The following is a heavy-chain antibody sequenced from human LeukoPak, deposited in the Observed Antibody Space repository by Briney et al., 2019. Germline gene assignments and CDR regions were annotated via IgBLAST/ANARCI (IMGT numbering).Heavy chain of an antibody. V-gene: IGHV4-59*08. CDR3: ARPGTYGSGSYGPPDYYYGMDV. CDR2: IYYSGST. J-gene: IGHJ6*02. CDR1: GGSISSYY. Sequence: SETLSLTCTVSGGSISSYYWSWIRQPPGKGLEWIGYIYYSGSTNYNPSLKSRVTISVDTSKNQFSLKLSSVTAADTAVYYCARPGTYGSGSYGPPDYYYGMDVWGQGTTVTVSS. D-gene: IGHD3-10*01.